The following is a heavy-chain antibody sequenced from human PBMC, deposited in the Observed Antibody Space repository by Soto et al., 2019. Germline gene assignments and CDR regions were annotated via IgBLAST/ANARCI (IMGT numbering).Heavy chain of an antibody. Sequence: GGSLRLSCAASGFTFSSYSMNWVRQAPGKGLEWVSSISSSSSYIYYADSVKGRFTISRDNAKNSLYLQMNSLRAEDTAVYYCARDVGPYSSGWYLWGQGTLVTVS. CDR1: GFTFSSYS. D-gene: IGHD6-19*01. CDR2: ISSSSSYI. V-gene: IGHV3-21*01. CDR3: ARDVGPYSSGWYL. J-gene: IGHJ5*02.